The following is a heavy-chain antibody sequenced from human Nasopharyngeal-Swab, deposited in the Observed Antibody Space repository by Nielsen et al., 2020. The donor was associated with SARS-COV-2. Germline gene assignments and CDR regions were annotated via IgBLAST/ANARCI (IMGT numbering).Heavy chain of an antibody. V-gene: IGHV3-11*01. CDR1: GFTFSDYY. CDR2: ISSSGSTI. CDR3: ARVNGQLALAVRYFDL. Sequence: GESLKISCEASGFTFSDYYMSWIRQAPGKGLEWVSYISSSGSTIYYADSVKGRFTISRDNAKNSLYLQMNSLRAEDTAVYYCARVNGQLALAVRYFDLWGRGTLVTVSS. J-gene: IGHJ2*01. D-gene: IGHD6-6*01.